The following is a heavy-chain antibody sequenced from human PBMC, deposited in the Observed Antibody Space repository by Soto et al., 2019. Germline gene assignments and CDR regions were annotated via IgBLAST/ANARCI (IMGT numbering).Heavy chain of an antibody. CDR1: GFPVSSNY. CDR2: IYSGGST. Sequence: TGGSLSLSCAASGFPVSSNYMSWVRQAPGKGLEWVSVIYSGGSTYYADSVKGRFTISRDNSKNTLYLQMNSLRAEDTAVYYCARDKDYYYGMDVWGQGTTVTVS. CDR3: ARDKDYYYGMDV. V-gene: IGHV3-66*01. J-gene: IGHJ6*02.